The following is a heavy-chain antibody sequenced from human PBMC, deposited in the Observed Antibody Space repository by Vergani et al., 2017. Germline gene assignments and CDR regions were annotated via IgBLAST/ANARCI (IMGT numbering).Heavy chain of an antibody. V-gene: IGHV3-30*18. J-gene: IGHJ6*02. CDR2: ISYDGSNK. Sequence: QVQLVESGGGVVQPGRSLRLSCAASGFTFSSYGMHWVRQAPGKGLEWVAVISYDGSNKYYADSVKGRFTNSRDNSKNTLYLQMNSLRAEDTAVYYCAKDLSYYDSSGYYLYYYYYGMDVWGQGTTVTVSS. D-gene: IGHD3-22*01. CDR1: GFTFSSYG. CDR3: AKDLSYYDSSGYYLYYYYYGMDV.